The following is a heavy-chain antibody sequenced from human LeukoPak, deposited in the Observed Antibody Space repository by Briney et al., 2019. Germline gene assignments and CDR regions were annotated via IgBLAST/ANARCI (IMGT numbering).Heavy chain of an antibody. Sequence: PSETLSLTCAVYGGSFSGYYWSWIRQPPGKGLEWIGEINHSGSTNYNPSLKSRVTISVDTSKNQFSLKLSSVTAADTAVYYCARGIYCSGGSCFPKYYYYYMDVWGKGTTVTVSS. V-gene: IGHV4-34*01. CDR1: GGSFSGYY. J-gene: IGHJ6*03. D-gene: IGHD2-15*01. CDR3: ARGIYCSGGSCFPKYYYYYMDV. CDR2: INHSGST.